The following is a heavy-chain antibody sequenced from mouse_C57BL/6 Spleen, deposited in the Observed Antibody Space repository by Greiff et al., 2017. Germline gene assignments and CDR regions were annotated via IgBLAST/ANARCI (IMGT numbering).Heavy chain of an antibody. D-gene: IGHD1-2*01. V-gene: IGHV1-19*01. CDR1: GYTFTDYY. CDR2: INPYNGGT. J-gene: IGHJ1*03. Sequence: EVQLQQSGPVLVKPGASVKMSCKASGYTFTDYYMNWVKQSHGKSLEWIGVINPYNGGTSYNQKFKGKATFTVDKSSSTAYMELNSLTSEDSAVCYYARRKLRPYFEVWGTGATVTVSS. CDR3: ARRKLRPYFEV.